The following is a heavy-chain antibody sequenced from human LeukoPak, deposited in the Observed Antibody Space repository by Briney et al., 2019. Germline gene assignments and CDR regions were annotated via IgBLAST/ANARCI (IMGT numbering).Heavy chain of an antibody. Sequence: SETLSFTSTVSGGSISSYYWSWIRPRAGKGLEWSGRIYTGGSTNYNPSLKSRVTMSVATTKTQSSLNLSPVTAADTALYFTARDVVGASNWFDTWGQGTPVTVSS. CDR2: IYTGGST. CDR3: ARDVVGASNWFDT. V-gene: IGHV4-4*07. CDR1: GGSISSYY. D-gene: IGHD2-15*01. J-gene: IGHJ5*02.